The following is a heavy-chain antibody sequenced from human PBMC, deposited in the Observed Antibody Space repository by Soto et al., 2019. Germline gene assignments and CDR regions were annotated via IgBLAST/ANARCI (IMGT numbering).Heavy chain of an antibody. CDR1: GYTFTSYG. J-gene: IGHJ5*02. Sequence: QVQLVQSGTEVKKPGASVMVSCKASGYTFTSYGLSWVRQAPGQGLEWMGRISAYKYNTNYAQKLQGRVTMTTDTSTSTAYMELRSLRSDDMAVYYCARAVGALGHWFDPWGQGTLVTVSS. D-gene: IGHD1-26*01. CDR2: ISAYKYNT. CDR3: ARAVGALGHWFDP. V-gene: IGHV1-18*03.